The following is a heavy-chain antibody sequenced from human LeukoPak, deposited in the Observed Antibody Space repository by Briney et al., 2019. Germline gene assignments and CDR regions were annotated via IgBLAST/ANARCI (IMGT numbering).Heavy chain of an antibody. CDR2: ISSSSSYI. J-gene: IGHJ4*02. CDR3: ARDLYYYDSSGYY. Sequence: GSLRLSCAASGFTFSSYSMNWVRQAPGKGLEWVSSISSSSSYIYYADSVKGRFTISRDSAKNSLYLQMNSLRAEDTAVYYCARDLYYYDSSGYYWGQGTLVTVSS. D-gene: IGHD3-22*01. CDR1: GFTFSSYS. V-gene: IGHV3-21*01.